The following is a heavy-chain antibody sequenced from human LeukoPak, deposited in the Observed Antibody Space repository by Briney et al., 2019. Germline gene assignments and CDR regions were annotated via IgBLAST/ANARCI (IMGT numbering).Heavy chain of an antibody. V-gene: IGHV1-18*01. J-gene: IGHJ4*02. D-gene: IGHD1-14*01. CDR3: VRYIHHNYFDL. CDR2: ITVYNGNT. CDR1: GYIFSSYG. Sequence: RASVKVSCKASGYIFSSYGVGWVRQAPGQGLEWMGWITVYNGNTVYAQNLQDRVTMTTDTSTNTAYVELRSLRSDDTAVYYCVRYIHHNYFDLWGQGTLVTVSS.